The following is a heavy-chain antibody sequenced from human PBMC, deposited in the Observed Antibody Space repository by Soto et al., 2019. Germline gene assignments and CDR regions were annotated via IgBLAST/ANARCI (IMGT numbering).Heavy chain of an antibody. CDR1: GFTFSSYA. CDR3: ARAGLLYDSSGLYAFDV. Sequence: SLRLSCAASGFTFSSYAMQWVRQAPGKGLEWVALISYDGNNEYYADSVKGRFTISRDNSKNTVYLQMNRLRPEDTAVYYCARAGLLYDSSGLYAFDVWGQRTMVTVSS. J-gene: IGHJ3*01. V-gene: IGHV3-30-3*01. CDR2: ISYDGNNE. D-gene: IGHD3-22*01.